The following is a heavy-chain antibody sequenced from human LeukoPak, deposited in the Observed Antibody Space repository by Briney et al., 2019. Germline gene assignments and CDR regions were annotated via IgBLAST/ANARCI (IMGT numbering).Heavy chain of an antibody. Sequence: QPGGSLRLSCAASGFTFSSYAMSWVRQAPGKGLEWVANIKKDGSEKYYVDSVKGRFTISRDNAKKSLYLQMNSLGAEDTAVYYCARHLSGITGYTYGRGIDYWGQGTLLTVSS. D-gene: IGHD5-18*01. CDR1: GFTFSSYA. V-gene: IGHV3-7*01. CDR3: ARHLSGITGYTYGRGIDY. J-gene: IGHJ4*02. CDR2: IKKDGSEK.